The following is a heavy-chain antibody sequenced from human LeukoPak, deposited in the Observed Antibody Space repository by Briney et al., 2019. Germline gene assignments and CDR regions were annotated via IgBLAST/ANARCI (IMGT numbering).Heavy chain of an antibody. CDR2: ISGSGGST. CDR1: GFTLRGYG. Sequence: GGSLRLSCAASGFTLRGYGMHWVRQAPGKGLEWVSAISGSGGSTYYADSVKGRSTISRDNSKNTLYLQMNSLRAEDTAVYYCAKGYYGDYVYYYYMDVWGKGTTVTVSS. CDR3: AKGYYGDYVYYYYMDV. J-gene: IGHJ6*03. D-gene: IGHD4-17*01. V-gene: IGHV3-23*01.